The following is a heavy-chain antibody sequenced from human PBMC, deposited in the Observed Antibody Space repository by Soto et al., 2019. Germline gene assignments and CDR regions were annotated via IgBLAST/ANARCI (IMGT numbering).Heavy chain of an antibody. J-gene: IGHJ4*02. CDR3: AKVGVEYCGGDCYSDY. V-gene: IGHV3-30*18. Sequence: PGGSLRLSCAASGFSFSNYGMLCVRQAPGKGLEGVALIAFDGNNKHYADCVKGRFTISRDISRNTLYLQMNSPRAGDSAVYYCAKVGVEYCGGDCYSDYWGQGP. CDR2: IAFDGNNK. CDR1: GFSFSNYG. D-gene: IGHD2-21*02.